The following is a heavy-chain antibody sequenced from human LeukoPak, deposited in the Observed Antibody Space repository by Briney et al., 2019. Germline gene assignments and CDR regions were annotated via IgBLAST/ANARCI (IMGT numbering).Heavy chain of an antibody. CDR1: GYTFINYD. J-gene: IGHJ4*02. D-gene: IGHD6-19*01. CDR2: MNPNSGNT. V-gene: IGHV1-8*01. CDR3: ARTPVAGSYYFDY. Sequence: ASVKVSCKASGYTFINYDINWVRQATGQGLEWMGWMNPNSGNTGNAQKFQGRVTMTRDTSISTAYMELSSLRSEDTAVYYCARTPVAGSYYFDYWGQGTLVTVSS.